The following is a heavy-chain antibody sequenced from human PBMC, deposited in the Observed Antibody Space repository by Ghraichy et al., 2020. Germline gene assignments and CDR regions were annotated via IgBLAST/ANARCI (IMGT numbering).Heavy chain of an antibody. V-gene: IGHV4-59*01. Sequence: SETLSLTCTVSGGSISGYYWSWIRQPPGKGLEWIGYIYYSGSTNYNPSLKSRVTISVETSKNQFSLKLSSVTAADTAVYYCARDGRTGTGDYWGQGTLVTVSS. J-gene: IGHJ4*02. D-gene: IGHD1-1*01. CDR2: IYYSGST. CDR3: ARDGRTGTGDY. CDR1: GGSISGYY.